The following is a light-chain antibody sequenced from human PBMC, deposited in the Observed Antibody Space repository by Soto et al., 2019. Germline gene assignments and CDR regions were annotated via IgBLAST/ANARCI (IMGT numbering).Light chain of an antibody. CDR1: QSVSSSY. CDR2: GAS. Sequence: EIVMTQSPGTLSLSPGERATLSCRASQSVSSSYLAWYQQKPGQAPRLLIYGASTRATGIPARFSGSGSGTEFTLTVSSLQSEDFAVYYCQQYHNWPPITFGQGTRLEI. J-gene: IGKJ5*01. V-gene: IGKV3-15*01. CDR3: QQYHNWPPIT.